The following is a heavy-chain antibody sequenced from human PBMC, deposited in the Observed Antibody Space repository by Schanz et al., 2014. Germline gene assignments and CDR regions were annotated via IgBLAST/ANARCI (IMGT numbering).Heavy chain of an antibody. CDR1: GGSISSGGYS. Sequence: QVQLQESGPALVKPSGTLSLTCAVSGGSISSGGYSWSWIRQPPGKGLEWIGYIFFRGSTYYNPSLKSRVPKSIAPSKTQSSLRLTSVTAADTAVYYCYGMDVWGQGTTVTVSS. V-gene: IGHV4-30-4*07. J-gene: IGHJ6*02. CDR3: YGMDV. CDR2: IFFRGST.